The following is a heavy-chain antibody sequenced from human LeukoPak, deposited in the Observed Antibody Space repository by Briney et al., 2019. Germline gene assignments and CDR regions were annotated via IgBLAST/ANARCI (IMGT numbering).Heavy chain of an antibody. CDR3: ASAGAVAGVYFQH. CDR2: TIPIFGTA. Sequence: GASVKVSCKASGGTFSSYAISWVRQAPGQGLEWMGGTIPIFGTANYAQRFQGRVTITADESTSTAYMELSSLRSEDTAVYYCASAGAVAGVYFQHWGQGTLVTVSS. D-gene: IGHD6-19*01. J-gene: IGHJ1*01. V-gene: IGHV1-69*13. CDR1: GGTFSSYA.